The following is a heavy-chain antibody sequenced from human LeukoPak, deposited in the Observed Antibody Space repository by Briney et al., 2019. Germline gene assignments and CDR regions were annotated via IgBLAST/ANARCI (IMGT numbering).Heavy chain of an antibody. Sequence: GGSLRLSCAASGFIFSSYEMNWARQAPGKGLEWVSYISSSGSITYYADSVKRRFTISRDNAKNSLYLQINSLRAEDTAVYYCARTAYGAAGEGYYYRYGMDVWGQGTTVTVSS. CDR2: ISSSGSIT. CDR3: ARTAYGAAGEGYYYRYGMDV. D-gene: IGHD6-13*01. V-gene: IGHV3-48*03. J-gene: IGHJ6*02. CDR1: GFIFSSYE.